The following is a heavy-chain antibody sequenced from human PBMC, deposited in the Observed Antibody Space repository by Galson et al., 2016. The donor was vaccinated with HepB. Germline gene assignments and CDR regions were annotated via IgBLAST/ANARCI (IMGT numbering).Heavy chain of an antibody. J-gene: IGHJ6*03. CDR1: GFTFSSYG. CDR2: ISYDGSNK. Sequence: SLRLSCAASGFTFSSYGIHWVRQAPGKGLEWVAVISYDGSNKYYADSVKGRFTISRDNSKNTLYLQMNSLRAEDTAVYYCAKGHQGGSSYGWDMDVWGKGTTVTVFS. D-gene: IGHD5-18*01. V-gene: IGHV3-30*18. CDR3: AKGHQGGSSYGWDMDV.